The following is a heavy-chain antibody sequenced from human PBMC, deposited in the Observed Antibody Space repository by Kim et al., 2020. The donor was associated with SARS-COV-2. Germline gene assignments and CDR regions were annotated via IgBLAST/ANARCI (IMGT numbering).Heavy chain of an antibody. CDR3: ARGVVPAAYGNWFDP. CDR2: IDPSDSYT. D-gene: IGHD2-2*01. Sequence: GESLKISCKGSGYSFTSYWISWVRQMPGKGLEWMGRIDPSDSYTNYSPSFQGHVTISADKSISTAYLKWSSLKASDTAMYYCARGVVPAAYGNWFDPWGQGTLVTVSS. J-gene: IGHJ5*02. V-gene: IGHV5-10-1*01. CDR1: GYSFTSYW.